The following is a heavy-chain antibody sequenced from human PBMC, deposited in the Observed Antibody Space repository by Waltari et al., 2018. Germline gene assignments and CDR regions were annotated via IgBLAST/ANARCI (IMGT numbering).Heavy chain of an antibody. V-gene: IGHV1-18*01. D-gene: IGHD3-3*01. CDR1: GYTFSDYG. J-gene: IGHJ5*02. CDR3: ARERHRLMEEGYLMALDP. CDR2: ISGNNGHT. Sequence: QVQLVQSGAAVKKPGAAVKVSCKAYGYTFSDYGTSWVRQAPGQGLEWMGWISGNNGHTNHAQKFQGRLIMTEDTSATTVYMELTYLTSDDTAVYYCARERHRLMEEGYLMALDPWGQGTLVTVSS.